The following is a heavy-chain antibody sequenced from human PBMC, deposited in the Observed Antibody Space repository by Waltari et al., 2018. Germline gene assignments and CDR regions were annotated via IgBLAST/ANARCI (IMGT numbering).Heavy chain of an antibody. CDR1: GYTFNTYE. V-gene: IGHV1-8*02. CDR2: MNPNKGDT. CDR3: ARGRDVHAYYEFNWFDP. Sequence: VQLVQSGAEVMKPGASVKLSCTASGYTFNTYEINWVRQAPGQGLEWMGWMNPNKGDTGPANKFQGRVTPTRATPISTASMELTRLTSNVSALDFCARGRDVHAYYEFNWFDPWGHGTLVTVSS. D-gene: IGHD3-16*01. J-gene: IGHJ5*02.